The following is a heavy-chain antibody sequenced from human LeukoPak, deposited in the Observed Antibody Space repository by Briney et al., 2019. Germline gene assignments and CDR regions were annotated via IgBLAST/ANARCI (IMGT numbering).Heavy chain of an antibody. Sequence: ASVKVSCTVSGYTLTELSMHWVRQAPGKGLEWMGGFDPEDGETIYAQKFQGRVTMTEDTSTDTAYMELSSLRSEDTAVYYCATVNYGDYWFDPWGQGTLVTVSS. CDR3: ATVNYGDYWFDP. J-gene: IGHJ5*02. V-gene: IGHV1-24*01. CDR1: GYTLTELS. D-gene: IGHD4-17*01. CDR2: FDPEDGET.